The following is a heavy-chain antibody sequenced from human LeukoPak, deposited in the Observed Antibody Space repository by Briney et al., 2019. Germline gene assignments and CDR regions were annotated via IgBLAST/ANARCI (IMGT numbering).Heavy chain of an antibody. D-gene: IGHD3-10*01. J-gene: IGHJ3*02. Sequence: KSGGSLRLSCAASGFTFSDYYMSWIRKAPGRGLEWVSYISSSGSTIYYADSVKGRFTISRDNAKNSLYLQMNSLRAEDTAVYYCARSYYYGSGSFDAFDIWGQGTMVTVSS. CDR1: GFTFSDYY. CDR2: ISSSGSTI. CDR3: ARSYYYGSGSFDAFDI. V-gene: IGHV3-11*01.